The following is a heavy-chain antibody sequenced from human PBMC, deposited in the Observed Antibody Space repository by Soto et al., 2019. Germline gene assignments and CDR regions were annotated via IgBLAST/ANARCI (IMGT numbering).Heavy chain of an antibody. CDR1: GWSFRGYY. V-gene: IGHV4-34*01. CDR2: INHSGST. D-gene: IGHD4-17*01. Sequence: SDTLSLTCAFYGWSFRGYYWSWIRQPPGKGLEWIGEINHSGSTNYNPSLKSRVTISVDTSKNQFSLKLSSVTAADTAVYYCSRGRRTAVTIDYWGQGTLVTVS. J-gene: IGHJ4*02. CDR3: SRGRRTAVTIDY.